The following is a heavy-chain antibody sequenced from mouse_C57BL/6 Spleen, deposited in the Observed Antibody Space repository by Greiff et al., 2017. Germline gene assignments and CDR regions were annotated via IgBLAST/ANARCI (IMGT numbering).Heavy chain of an antibody. CDR1: GYTFPSYW. Sequence: VQLQHRVSPLFPPFSSFNISFKASGYTFPSYWITWVQQRPGQGLEWIGDIYPGSGSTNYNEKFKSKATLTVDTSSSTAYMQLSSLTSEDSAVYYCARDYGRRRDYWGQGTTLTVSS. D-gene: IGHD1-1*01. V-gene: IGHV1-55*01. J-gene: IGHJ2*01. CDR3: ARDYGRRRDY. CDR2: IYPGSGST.